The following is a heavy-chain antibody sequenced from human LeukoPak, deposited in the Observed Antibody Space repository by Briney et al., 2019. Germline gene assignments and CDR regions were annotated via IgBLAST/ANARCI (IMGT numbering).Heavy chain of an antibody. CDR1: GFTVSSNY. D-gene: IGHD5-24*01. CDR3: ARGDGYNFFDY. V-gene: IGHV3-53*01. CDR2: IYVDGTT. Sequence: GGSLRPSCAASGFTVSSNYMSWVRQAPGKGLEWVSVIYVDGTTYYADSVKGRFTISRDNSKNTLSLQMNSLRAEDTAVYYCARGDGYNFFDYWGQGTLVTVSS. J-gene: IGHJ4*02.